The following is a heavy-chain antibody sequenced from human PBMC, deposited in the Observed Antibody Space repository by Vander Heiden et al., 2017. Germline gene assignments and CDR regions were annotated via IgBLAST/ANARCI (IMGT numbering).Heavy chain of an antibody. D-gene: IGHD3-10*01. CDR1: GYTFSDYF. Sequence: QVQLLQARAEVQKPGASLTDSCKAPGYTFSDYFMHWFRQAPGQGLEWIGWINPKGGGTMYTQKFQGRVTMTRDTSISTAYMELSRLGSDDTAVYYCARGPGFAAFDIWGQGTMVTVSS. J-gene: IGHJ3*02. CDR3: ARGPGFAAFDI. V-gene: IGHV1-2*02. CDR2: INPKGGGT.